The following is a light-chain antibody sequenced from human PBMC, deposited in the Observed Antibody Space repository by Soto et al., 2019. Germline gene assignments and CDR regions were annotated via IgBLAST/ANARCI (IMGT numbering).Light chain of an antibody. CDR1: QSIAGY. J-gene: IGKJ1*01. CDR2: AAS. V-gene: IGKV1-39*01. CDR3: QQSYTTPQT. Sequence: DIQMTQSPSSLSASVGDRVTITCRASQSIAGYLNWYHQKPGKAPKLLIYAASSLESGVPSRFSGSGSGTDFTLTISSLQPEDFATYYCQQSYTTPQTFGQGTKVDIK.